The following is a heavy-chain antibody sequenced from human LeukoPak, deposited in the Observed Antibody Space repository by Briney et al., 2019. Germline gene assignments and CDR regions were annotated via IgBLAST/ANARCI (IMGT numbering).Heavy chain of an antibody. CDR2: IYYSGSST. Sequence: SETLSLTCTVSGGSMSGFFWTWIRQPPGKELEWIGSIYYSGSSTKYNPSLKSRLTISVDTSKSQFSLKLNSATAADTAVYYCARTSRHYYGSGSNLTPWPAGMDVWGQGTLVTVSS. V-gene: IGHV4-59*01. J-gene: IGHJ4*02. D-gene: IGHD3-10*01. CDR1: GGSMSGFF. CDR3: ARTSRHYYGSGSNLTPWPAGMDV.